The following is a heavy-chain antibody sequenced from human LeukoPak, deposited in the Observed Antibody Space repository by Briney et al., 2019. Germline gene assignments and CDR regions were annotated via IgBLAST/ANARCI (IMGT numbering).Heavy chain of an antibody. CDR3: ARVSGWYFGDFDY. CDR2: IYYSGST. V-gene: IGHV4-59*01. D-gene: IGHD6-19*01. J-gene: IGHJ4*02. CDR1: GGSISSYY. Sequence: SETLSLTCTASGGSISSYYWSWIRQPPGKGLEWIGYIYYSGSTNYNPSLKSRVTISVDTSKNPFSLKLSSVTAADTAVYYCARVSGWYFGDFDYWGQGTLVTVSS.